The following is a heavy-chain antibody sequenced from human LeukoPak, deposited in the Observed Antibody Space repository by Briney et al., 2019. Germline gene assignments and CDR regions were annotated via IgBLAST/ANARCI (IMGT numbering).Heavy chain of an antibody. J-gene: IGHJ3*02. V-gene: IGHV3-23*01. Sequence: GGSLRLSCAASGFTFSSYAMSWVRQAPGKGLEWVSAISGSGGSTYYADSVKGRFTISRDNSKNTLYLQMNSLRAEDTAVYYCAKDNYDSSGYTLDDAFDIWGQGTMVTVSS. CDR3: AKDNYDSSGYTLDDAFDI. CDR2: ISGSGGST. CDR1: GFTFSSYA. D-gene: IGHD3-22*01.